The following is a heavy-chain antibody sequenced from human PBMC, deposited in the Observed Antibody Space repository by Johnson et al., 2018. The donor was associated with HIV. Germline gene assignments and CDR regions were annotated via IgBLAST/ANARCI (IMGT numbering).Heavy chain of an antibody. D-gene: IGHD2-15*01. CDR1: GFTFSSYA. Sequence: VQLVESGGGLVQPGGSLRLSCAASGFTFSSYAMSWVRQAPGKGLEWVSVISGSGGSTYYADSVKGRFTISRDNSKNTVFLQMNSLRSEDTAVYFCAKLNPVDDSFDLWGQGTMVTVSS. CDR2: ISGSGGST. CDR3: AKLNPVDDSFDL. V-gene: IGHV3-23*04. J-gene: IGHJ3*01.